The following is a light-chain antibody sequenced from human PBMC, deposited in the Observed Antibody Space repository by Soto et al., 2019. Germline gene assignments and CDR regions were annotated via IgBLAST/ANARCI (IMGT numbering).Light chain of an antibody. CDR3: GAWDSSLTANV. CDR1: SSDVGGYNY. CDR2: DDN. J-gene: IGLJ1*01. V-gene: IGLV2-14*01. Sequence: QSALTQPASVSGSPGQSITISCTGTSSDVGGYNYVSWYQQHPGKAPKLMIYDDNRRPSGIPDRFSASKSGTSATLGITGLQTGDEADYYCGAWDSSLTANVFGTGTKLTVL.